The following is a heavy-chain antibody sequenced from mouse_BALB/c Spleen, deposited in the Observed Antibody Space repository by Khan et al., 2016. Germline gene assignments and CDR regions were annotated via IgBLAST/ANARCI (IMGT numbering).Heavy chain of an antibody. D-gene: IGHD3-3*01. V-gene: IGHV1-9*01. CDR1: GYTFSSYW. CDR2: ILPGSGST. J-gene: IGHJ2*01. CDR3: ARTDRRGHYHY. Sequence: QVQLKQSGAELMKPGASVKISCKATGYTFSSYWIEWVKQRPGHGLEWIGEILPGSGSTNYNEKFRGKATFTADTSSNTAYMQLSSLTSEDSAVPRSARTDRRGHYHYWGQGTTLTVTT.